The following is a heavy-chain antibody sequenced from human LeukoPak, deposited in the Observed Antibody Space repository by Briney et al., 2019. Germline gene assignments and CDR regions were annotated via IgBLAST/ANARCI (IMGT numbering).Heavy chain of an antibody. D-gene: IGHD3-3*01. CDR3: AREPGTSGSYDY. Sequence: GGSLRLSCAASGFTFSSYAMSWVRQAPGKGLEWVTFIRNDGGVKYYAGSVKGRFTISRDNSENTVYLQMNSLRPEDTAVYYCAREPGTSGSYDYWGQGTLVTVSS. J-gene: IGHJ4*02. CDR2: IRNDGGVK. V-gene: IGHV3-30*02. CDR1: GFTFSSYA.